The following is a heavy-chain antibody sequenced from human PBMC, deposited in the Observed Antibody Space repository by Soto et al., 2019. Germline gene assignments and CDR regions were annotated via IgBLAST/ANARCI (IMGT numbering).Heavy chain of an antibody. CDR3: ARGGFDDSSGDWYFDL. Sequence: QVQLQESGPGLVKPSQTLSLTCTVSGGSISSGGYYWSWIRQHPGKGLEWIGYIYYSGSTYYNPSLKSRVTLSVDTSKNQFSLKLSSVTAADTAVYYCARGGFDDSSGDWYFDLWGRGTLVTVSS. V-gene: IGHV4-31*03. CDR1: GGSISSGGYY. CDR2: IYYSGST. J-gene: IGHJ2*01. D-gene: IGHD3-22*01.